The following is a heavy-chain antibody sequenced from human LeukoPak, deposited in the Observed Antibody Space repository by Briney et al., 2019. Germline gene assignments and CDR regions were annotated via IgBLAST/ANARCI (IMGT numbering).Heavy chain of an antibody. CDR2: IYHRGST. D-gene: IGHD3-3*01. Sequence: SETLSLTCTVSSGSITGYYWGWIRQPPGKGLEWVGSIYHRGSTYYNPSLRSRVTISLDRSKKKFSLKLTSVTAADTAVYFCARGAEYYAIWRGYAGYSDYWGQGISVTVSS. CDR3: ARGAEYYAIWRGYAGYSDY. V-gene: IGHV4-38-2*02. CDR1: SGSITGYY. J-gene: IGHJ4*02.